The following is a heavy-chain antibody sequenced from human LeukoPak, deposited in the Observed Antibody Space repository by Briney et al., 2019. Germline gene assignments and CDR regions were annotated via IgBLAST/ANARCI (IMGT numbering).Heavy chain of an antibody. CDR3: ARVQYYGSSGYHDAFDI. CDR1: GGSFSGYY. V-gene: IGHV4-34*01. Sequence: SETLSLTCAVYGGSFSGYYWSWIRQPPGKGLEWIGEINHSGSTNYNPSLKSRVTISVDTSKNQFSLKLSSVTAADTAVYYCARVQYYGSSGYHDAFDIWGQGTMVTVSS. CDR2: INHSGST. J-gene: IGHJ3*02. D-gene: IGHD3-22*01.